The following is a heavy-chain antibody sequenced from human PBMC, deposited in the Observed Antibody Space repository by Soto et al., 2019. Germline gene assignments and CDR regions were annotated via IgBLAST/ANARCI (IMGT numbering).Heavy chain of an antibody. CDR3: ARGIDFYFDL. J-gene: IGHJ2*01. Sequence: EVHLVEAGGDSVQPGGSLRLSCVASGFTFSNYWMHWVRQAPGKGLEWVSRVNSDESSRAYADSVKGRFISSRDNDKNSLSLEMHSLRAEDTAVYYCARGIDFYFDLWGRGTLVTVSS. CDR1: GFTFSNYW. V-gene: IGHV3-74*01. CDR2: VNSDESSR.